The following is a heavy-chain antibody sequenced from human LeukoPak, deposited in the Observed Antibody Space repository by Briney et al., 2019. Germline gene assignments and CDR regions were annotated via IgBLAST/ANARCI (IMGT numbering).Heavy chain of an antibody. V-gene: IGHV4-34*01. J-gene: IGHJ3*02. CDR3: ARDAMVRGYAFDI. CDR2: INHSGST. CDR1: GGSFSGYY. Sequence: SETLSLTCAVYGGSFSGYYWSWIRQPPGKGLEWIGEINHSGSTNYNPSLKSRVTISVDTSKNQISLKLSSVTAADTAVYYCARDAMVRGYAFDIWGQGTMVTVSS. D-gene: IGHD3-10*01.